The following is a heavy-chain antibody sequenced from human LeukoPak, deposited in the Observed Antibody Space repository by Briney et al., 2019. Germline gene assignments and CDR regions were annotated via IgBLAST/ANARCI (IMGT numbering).Heavy chain of an antibody. J-gene: IGHJ4*02. CDR3: TSGYSGYDFDAKPFDY. CDR1: GFTFGDYA. Sequence: GGSLRLSCTASGFTFGDYAMSWFRQAPGKGLEWVGFIRSKAYGGTTEYAASVKGRFTISRDDSKSIAYLQMNSLKTEDTAVYYCTSGYSGYDFDAKPFDYWGQGTLVTVSS. CDR2: IRSKAYGGTT. V-gene: IGHV3-49*03. D-gene: IGHD5-12*01.